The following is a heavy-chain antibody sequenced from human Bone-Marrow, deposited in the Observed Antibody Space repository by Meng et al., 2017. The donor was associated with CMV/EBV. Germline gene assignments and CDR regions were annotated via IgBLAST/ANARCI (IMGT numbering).Heavy chain of an antibody. J-gene: IGHJ4*02. CDR2: IWSDGTTK. CDR1: GFTFSKYG. Sequence: GSLKISCTASGFTFSKYGMHWVRQAPGKGLGWVAVIWSDGTTKYYADSVKGRFTISRDDSKSTLYLHMSSLRAEDTAVYYCAKSVDLWSGYLDYWGLGALVTVSS. D-gene: IGHD3-3*01. CDR3: AKSVDLWSGYLDY. V-gene: IGHV3-33*06.